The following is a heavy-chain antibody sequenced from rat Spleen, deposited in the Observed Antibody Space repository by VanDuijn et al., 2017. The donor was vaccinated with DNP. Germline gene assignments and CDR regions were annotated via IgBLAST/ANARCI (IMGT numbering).Heavy chain of an antibody. D-gene: IGHD1-1*01. V-gene: IGHV5-27*01. CDR2: ITNSGGGT. CDR3: TRDSGDWYFDF. CDR1: GFTFSDYY. J-gene: IGHJ1*01. Sequence: EVQLVESGGGLVQPGRSLKVSCAASGFTFSDYYMAWVRQAPKKGLEWVASITNSGGGTYYRNSVKGRFTISRDNAKSTLYLQMDSLRSEDTATYFCTRDSGDWYFDFWGPGTMVTVSS.